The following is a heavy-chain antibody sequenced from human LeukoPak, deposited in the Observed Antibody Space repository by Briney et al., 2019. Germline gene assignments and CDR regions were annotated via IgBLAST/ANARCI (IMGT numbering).Heavy chain of an antibody. D-gene: IGHD2-15*01. Sequence: ASVKVSCKASGYTFTGYYMHWVRQAPGRGLEWMGWISTNSGNTNYAQTLQGRATLTTDTSTTTVYMELASLRSDDTAMYYCAKDKEHAFDMWGQGTMVTVS. CDR3: AKDKEHAFDM. CDR1: GYTFTGYY. V-gene: IGHV1-18*04. J-gene: IGHJ3*02. CDR2: ISTNSGNT.